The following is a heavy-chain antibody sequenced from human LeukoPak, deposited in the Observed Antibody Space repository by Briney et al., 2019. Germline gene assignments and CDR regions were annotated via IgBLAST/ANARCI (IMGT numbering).Heavy chain of an antibody. CDR3: ATAEDSSGYYLPGSAFDI. Sequence: ASVKASCKVSGYTLTELSMHWVRQAPGKGLEWMGGFDPEDGETIYAQKFQGRVTMTEDTSTDTAYMELSSLRSEDTAVYYCATAEDSSGYYLPGSAFDIWGQGTMVTVSS. D-gene: IGHD3-22*01. J-gene: IGHJ3*02. CDR1: GYTLTELS. CDR2: FDPEDGET. V-gene: IGHV1-24*01.